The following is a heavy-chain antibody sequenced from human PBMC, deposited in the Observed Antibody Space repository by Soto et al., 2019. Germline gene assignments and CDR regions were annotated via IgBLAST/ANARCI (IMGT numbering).Heavy chain of an antibody. CDR3: AASCVGCGGFNYYGMDV. J-gene: IGHJ6*02. V-gene: IGHV1-18*01. D-gene: IGHD2-21*01. CDR1: GGTFSSYT. CDR2: ISAYNGNT. Sequence: ASVKVSCKASGGTFSSYTISWVRQAPGQGLEWMGWISAYNGNTNYAQKLQGRVTMTTDTSTSTAYMELRSLRSDDTAVYYCAASCVGCGGFNYYGMDVWGQGTTVTVSS.